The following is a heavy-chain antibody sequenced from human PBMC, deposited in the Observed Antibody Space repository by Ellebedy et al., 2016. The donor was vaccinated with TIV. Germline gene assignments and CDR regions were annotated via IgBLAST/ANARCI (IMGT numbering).Heavy chain of an antibody. CDR3: ARHWIWVGASGDY. D-gene: IGHD1-26*01. CDR2: INQDESTK. V-gene: IGHV3-7*01. CDR1: GFALKSTW. Sequence: PGGSLRLSCVASGFALKSTWMTWVRQAPGKGLEWVANINQDESTKNYVDSVKGRFTISRDNAKNSLFLQMNSLRAEDTAVYYCARHWIWVGASGDYWGQGSLVTVSS. J-gene: IGHJ4*02.